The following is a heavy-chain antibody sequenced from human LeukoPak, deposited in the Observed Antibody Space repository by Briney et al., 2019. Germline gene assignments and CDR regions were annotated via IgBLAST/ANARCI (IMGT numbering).Heavy chain of an antibody. V-gene: IGHV3-30*02. D-gene: IGHD1-26*01. CDR1: GLTSGSYG. CDR3: AKDTSGSYYKYGYYFDY. CDR2: IGYDGSNK. J-gene: IGHJ4*02. Sequence: GGSLRLSCAASGLTSGSYGINWVRQAQGRGLEWVPFIGYDGSNKYYADSVKGRFTISRDNSKNTLYLQMNSLRAEDTAVYYCAKDTSGSYYKYGYYFDYWGQGTLVTVSS.